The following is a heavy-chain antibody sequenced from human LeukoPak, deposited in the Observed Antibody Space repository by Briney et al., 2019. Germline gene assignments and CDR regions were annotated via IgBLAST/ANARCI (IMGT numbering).Heavy chain of an antibody. CDR3: ARMRYCSSTSCCYFDY. D-gene: IGHD2-2*01. V-gene: IGHV2-70*11. J-gene: IGHJ4*02. CDR1: GFSLSTSGMC. Sequence: SGPTLVNPTQTLTLTCTFSGFSLSTSGMCVSWIRQPPGKALEWLARIDWDDDRYYNTSLKTRLTISKDTSKNQVVLTMTNMDPVDTATYYCARMRYCSSTSCCYFDYWGQGTLVTVSS. CDR2: IDWDDDR.